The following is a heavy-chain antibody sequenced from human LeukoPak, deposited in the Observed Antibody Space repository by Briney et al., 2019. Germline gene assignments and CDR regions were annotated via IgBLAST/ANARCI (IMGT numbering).Heavy chain of an antibody. D-gene: IGHD5-18*01. CDR2: ITSDASYT. J-gene: IGHJ4*02. CDR3: AKGGGSSYGRYCFDD. Sequence: GGSLRLSCAASGFAFRSHALTWVRQAPGKGPEWVSAITSDASYTYYADSVKGRFTISRDDSKNTVYLQMNGLRAEDTAVYYCAKGGGSSYGRYCFDDWGQGTLVTVSS. V-gene: IGHV3-23*01. CDR1: GFAFRSHA.